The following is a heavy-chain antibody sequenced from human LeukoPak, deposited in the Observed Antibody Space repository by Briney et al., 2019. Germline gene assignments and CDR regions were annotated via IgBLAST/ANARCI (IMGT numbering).Heavy chain of an antibody. CDR2: IYYSGST. CDR3: ARRSYYYDSSGYPPEDYFDY. CDR1: GGSISSYY. D-gene: IGHD3-22*01. J-gene: IGHJ4*02. Sequence: TSETLSLTCTVSGGSISSYYWSWIRQPPGKGLEWIGYIYYSGSTNYNPSLKSRVTISVDTSKNQFSLKLSSVTAADTAVYYCARRSYYYDSSGYPPEDYFDYWGQGTLVTVSS. V-gene: IGHV4-59*08.